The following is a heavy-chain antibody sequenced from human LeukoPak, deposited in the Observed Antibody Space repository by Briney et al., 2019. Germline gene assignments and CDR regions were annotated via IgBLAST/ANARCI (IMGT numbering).Heavy chain of an antibody. D-gene: IGHD2-2*01. CDR1: GFIFSNYG. J-gene: IGHJ4*02. CDR2: IRYDESNK. V-gene: IGHV3-30*02. Sequence: GGSLRLSCAASGFIFSNYGMHWVRQAPGKGLEWVAFIRYDESNKYYVDSVKGRFIISRDNSKNTLYLQMNSLRPDDTAVYYCAKDHPDCRGTSCLLFDCWGQGTLVTVSS. CDR3: AKDHPDCRGTSCLLFDC.